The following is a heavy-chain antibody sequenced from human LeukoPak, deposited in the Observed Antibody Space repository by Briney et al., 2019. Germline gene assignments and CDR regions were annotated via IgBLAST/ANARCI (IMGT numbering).Heavy chain of an antibody. CDR2: IFYSGGT. D-gene: IGHD3-10*01. Sequence: GSLRLSCAASGFTFSSYAMSWIRQPPGKGLEWIGNIFYSGGTYYSPSLKSRVTISLDTSRNQFSLKLNSVTAADTAVYYCAKSNGYGLVDIWGQGTMVTVSS. CDR1: GFTFSSYA. CDR3: AKSNGYGLVDI. J-gene: IGHJ3*02. V-gene: IGHV4-59*12.